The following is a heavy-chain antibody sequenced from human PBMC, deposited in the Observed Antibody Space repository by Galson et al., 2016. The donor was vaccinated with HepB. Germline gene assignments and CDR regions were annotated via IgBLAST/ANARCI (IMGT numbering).Heavy chain of an antibody. CDR1: GFTVSSNY. Sequence: LRLSCAASGFTVSSNYMSWVRQAPGKGLEWVSIIYSGGTTYHADSVKGRFTISRDKYRNTLYLQMNSLRAEDTAVYYCATAPDGYSYGWEYWGQGTLVTVSS. V-gene: IGHV3-53*01. CDR2: IYSGGTT. D-gene: IGHD5-18*01. CDR3: ATAPDGYSYGWEY. J-gene: IGHJ4*02.